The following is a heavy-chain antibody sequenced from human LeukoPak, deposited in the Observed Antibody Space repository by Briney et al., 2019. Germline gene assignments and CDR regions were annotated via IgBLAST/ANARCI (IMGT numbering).Heavy chain of an antibody. V-gene: IGHV3-30*03. CDR2: ISYDGSVE. D-gene: IGHD6-13*01. Sequence: PGGSLRLSCAASGFSFRSYWMHWVRQAPGKGLEWVALISYDGSVEKNAASVKGRFTISRDNSKNTLYLQMNSLRTEDTAVYYCARALGSSWDSSLDSWGQGTLVPVSS. CDR3: ARALGSSWDSSLDS. J-gene: IGHJ4*02. CDR1: GFSFRSYW.